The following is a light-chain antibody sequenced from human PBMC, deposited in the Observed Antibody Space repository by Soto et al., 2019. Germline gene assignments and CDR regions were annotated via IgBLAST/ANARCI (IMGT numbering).Light chain of an antibody. CDR1: QSISSH. V-gene: IGKV1-39*01. Sequence: DIQMTQSPSSLSASLGDRVSITCRASQSISSHLNWYQQKPGKAPELLIYGASSLQSGVPSRFSGSGSGTDFTLTISSLQPEDFATYYCQQSYSTPLFGGGTKV. CDR2: GAS. CDR3: QQSYSTPL. J-gene: IGKJ4*01.